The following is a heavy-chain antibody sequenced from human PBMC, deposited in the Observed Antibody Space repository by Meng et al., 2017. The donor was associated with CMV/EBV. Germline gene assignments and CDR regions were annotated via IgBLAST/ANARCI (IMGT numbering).Heavy chain of an antibody. V-gene: IGHV4-39*07. D-gene: IGHD2-2*01. Sequence: GSLRLSCTVSGGSISSSSYYWGWIRQPPGKGLEWIGSIYYSGSTYYNPSLKSRVTISVDTSKHQFSLKLSSVTAADTAVYYCARVRETDIVVVPAANFDYWGQGTLVTVSS. J-gene: IGHJ4*02. CDR3: ARVRETDIVVVPAANFDY. CDR1: GGSISSSSYY. CDR2: IYYSGST.